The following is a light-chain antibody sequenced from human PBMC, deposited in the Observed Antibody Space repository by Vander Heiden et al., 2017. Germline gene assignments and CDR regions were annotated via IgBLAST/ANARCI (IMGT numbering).Light chain of an antibody. CDR2: GAS. CDR3: QQYNNWPPGFT. J-gene: IGKJ3*01. V-gene: IGKV3-15*01. Sequence: IAMTQSPATLSVSPGERATLPCRASQSVSSNLAWYQQKPGQAPRLLIYGASTRATGIPARFRGSGSGTEFTLTMSSLQSEDFAVYYCQQYNNWPPGFTFGPGTKVDIK. CDR1: QSVSSN.